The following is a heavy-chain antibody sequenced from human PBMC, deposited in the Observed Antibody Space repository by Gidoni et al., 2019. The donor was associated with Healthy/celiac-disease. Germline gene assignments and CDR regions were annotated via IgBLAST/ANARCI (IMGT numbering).Heavy chain of an antibody. D-gene: IGHD3-9*01. CDR3: ARMYYDILTGYAPYYYFDY. Sequence: QVQLQESGPGLVKPSGTLSLTCAVSGGSISSSNWWSWVRQPPGKGLEWIGEIYHSGSTNYNPSLKSRVTISVDKSKNQFSLKLSSVTAADTAVYYCARMYYDILTGYAPYYYFDYWGQGTLVTVSS. V-gene: IGHV4-4*02. CDR2: IYHSGST. CDR1: GGSISSSNW. J-gene: IGHJ4*02.